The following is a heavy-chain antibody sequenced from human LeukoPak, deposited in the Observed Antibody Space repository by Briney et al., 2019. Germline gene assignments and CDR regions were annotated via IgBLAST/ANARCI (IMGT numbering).Heavy chain of an antibody. CDR1: VGSISSDN. J-gene: IGHJ4*02. D-gene: IGHD6-19*01. V-gene: IGHV4-59*12. CDR3: AIIIAVAGHVDY. Sequence: KTSETLSLTSTVPVGSISSDNWIWIRQPPGKGLEWIGYIYYSGSTNYNPSLKSRVTISVDTSKNHFSLKLTSVTATDTGVYYCAIIIAVAGHVDYWGQGTLVTVSS. CDR2: IYYSGST.